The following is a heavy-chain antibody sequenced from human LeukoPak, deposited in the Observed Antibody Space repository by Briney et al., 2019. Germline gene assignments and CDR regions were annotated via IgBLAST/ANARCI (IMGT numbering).Heavy chain of an antibody. V-gene: IGHV3-48*03. CDR3: ATTRGATLWDAFDI. D-gene: IGHD1-26*01. CDR2: ISSSGDSI. CDR1: GFTISSYE. J-gene: IGHJ3*02. Sequence: GGSLRLSCAASGFTISSYEMNWVRQAPGKGLEWLSYISSSGDSIYYADSVKGRFTISRDNAKNTLYLQINTLRADDTAVYYCATTRGATLWDAFDIWGQGTLVTVSS.